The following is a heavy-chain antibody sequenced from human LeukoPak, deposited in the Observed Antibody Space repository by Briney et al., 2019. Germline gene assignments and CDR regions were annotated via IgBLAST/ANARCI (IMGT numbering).Heavy chain of an antibody. V-gene: IGHV4-59*02. Sequence: SETLSLTCGVSGASVSSHFWSWIRQTPGMGLEWIGYISNRGSTGYNPSLRSRVTISVDAPKNEVSLNLRSVSAADTAVYYCAKDVSGTYFAFDVWGQGRTV. CDR2: ISNRGST. J-gene: IGHJ3*01. CDR3: AKDVSGTYFAFDV. CDR1: GASVSSHF. D-gene: IGHD1-26*01.